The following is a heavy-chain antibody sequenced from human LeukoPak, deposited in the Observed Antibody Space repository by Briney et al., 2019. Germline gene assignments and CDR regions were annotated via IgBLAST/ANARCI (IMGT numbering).Heavy chain of an antibody. D-gene: IGHD4-11*01. CDR3: ARGPTVTTSSLDY. V-gene: IGHV4-59*01. CDR2: IHYSGST. Sequence: SETPSLTCTVSGGSISSYYWSWIRQPPGKGLEWIRYIHYSGSTNYNPSLKSRVTISLDTSKNQFSLKLSSVTAADTAVYYCARGPTVTTSSLDYWGQGTLVTVSS. J-gene: IGHJ4*02. CDR1: GGSISSYY.